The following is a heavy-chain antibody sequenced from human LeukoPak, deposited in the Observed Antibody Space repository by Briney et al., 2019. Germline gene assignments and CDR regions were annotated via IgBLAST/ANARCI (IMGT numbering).Heavy chain of an antibody. D-gene: IGHD4-23*01. CDR2: IYYSGST. V-gene: IGHV4-59*01. CDR1: GGSISSYY. Sequence: SETLSLTCTVSGGSISSYYWSWIRQPPGKGLEWIGYIYYSGSTNYNPSLKSRVTISVDTSKNQFSLKLSSVTAADTAVYYCAREVSRWPYYFDYWGQGTLVTVSS. CDR3: AREVSRWPYYFDY. J-gene: IGHJ4*02.